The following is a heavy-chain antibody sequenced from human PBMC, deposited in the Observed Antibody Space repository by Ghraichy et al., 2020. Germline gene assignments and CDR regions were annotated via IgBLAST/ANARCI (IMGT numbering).Heavy chain of an antibody. CDR1: GYTFTSYY. D-gene: IGHD2-8*02. J-gene: IGHJ4*02. V-gene: IGHV1-46*03. CDR2: IYPNDGAT. Sequence: ASVKVSCKTSGYTFTSYYVHWVRQAPGQGPEWMGMIYPNDGATTYAQKFQGRVTMTRDTSTSTVYMELSSLRYEDTAIYYCARILSYHVLAHWGQGTLVSVSS. CDR3: ARILSYHVLAH.